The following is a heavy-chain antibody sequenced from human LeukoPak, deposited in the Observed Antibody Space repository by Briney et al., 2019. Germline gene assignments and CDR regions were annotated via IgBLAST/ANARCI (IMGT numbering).Heavy chain of an antibody. D-gene: IGHD3-22*01. Sequence: GESLQISCKGSGYSFTSYWIGWVRQMPGKGLEWMGIIYPGDSDTRYSPSFQGQVTISADKSISTAYLQWSSLKASDTAMYYCARQGPSYDSSGPDAFDIWGQGTMVTVSS. CDR2: IYPGDSDT. CDR1: GYSFTSYW. CDR3: ARQGPSYDSSGPDAFDI. J-gene: IGHJ3*02. V-gene: IGHV5-51*01.